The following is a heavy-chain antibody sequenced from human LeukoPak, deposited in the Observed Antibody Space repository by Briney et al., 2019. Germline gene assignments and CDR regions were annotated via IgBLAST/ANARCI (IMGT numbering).Heavy chain of an antibody. J-gene: IGHJ6*02. Sequence: SETLSLTCTVSGGSISSSSYYWGWIRQPPGKGLEWIGSIYYSGSTYYNPSLKSRVTISVDTSKNQFSLKLGSVTAADTAVYYCAREGAVVVTAIPFGYYGMDVWGQGTTVTVSS. CDR2: IYYSGST. CDR3: AREGAVVVTAIPFGYYGMDV. D-gene: IGHD2-21*02. V-gene: IGHV4-39*07. CDR1: GGSISSSSYY.